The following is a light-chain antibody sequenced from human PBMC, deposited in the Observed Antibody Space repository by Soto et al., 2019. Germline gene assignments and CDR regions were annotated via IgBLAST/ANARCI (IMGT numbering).Light chain of an antibody. J-gene: IGKJ2*01. CDR1: QSVSGFL. V-gene: IGKV3-20*01. CDR2: AAS. Sequence: EIVLTQSPGTLSLSPGERATLSCRASQSVSGFLLAWYQQKPGQAPRLLIYAASRRATGIPDRFSGSGSGTDFTLTISRLEPEDFAVYYCQLYGSSPPYTFGQGTKLEIK. CDR3: QLYGSSPPYT.